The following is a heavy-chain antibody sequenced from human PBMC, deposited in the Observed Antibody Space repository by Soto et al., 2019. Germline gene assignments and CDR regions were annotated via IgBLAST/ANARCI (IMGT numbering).Heavy chain of an antibody. V-gene: IGHV1-18*01. Sequence: QVQLVQSGAEVKKPGASVKVSCKASGYTFTSYGISWVRQAPGQGLEWMGWISAYNGNTNYAQKLQGRVTITTDTATSTANMELRSLRSDDTAVYYCTRDEAMAQFDYWGQGTLVTVSS. CDR2: ISAYNGNT. J-gene: IGHJ4*02. D-gene: IGHD5-18*01. CDR3: TRDEAMAQFDY. CDR1: GYTFTSYG.